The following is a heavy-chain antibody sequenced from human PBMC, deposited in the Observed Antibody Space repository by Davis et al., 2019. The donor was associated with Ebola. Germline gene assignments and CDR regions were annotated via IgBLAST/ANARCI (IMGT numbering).Heavy chain of an antibody. Sequence: SVKVSCKASGGTFSSYAISWVRQAPGQGLDWMGGIVPVSGVPKYAQDFQGRVTITADESTSTAYMELSSLRSEDTAVYYCARDRYSDGSGYFFEQSHWGQGTLVTVSS. V-gene: IGHV1-69*13. D-gene: IGHD3-22*01. CDR2: IVPVSGVP. CDR1: GGTFSSYA. J-gene: IGHJ4*02. CDR3: ARDRYSDGSGYFFEQSH.